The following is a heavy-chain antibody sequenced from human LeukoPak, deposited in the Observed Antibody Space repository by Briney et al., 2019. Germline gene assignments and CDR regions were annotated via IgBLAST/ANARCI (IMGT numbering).Heavy chain of an antibody. D-gene: IGHD2-2*01. CDR2: IYYSGST. CDR1: GGSISSSSYY. J-gene: IGHJ5*02. V-gene: IGHV4-39*01. CDR3: ARDDCSSTSCYAGDNWFDP. Sequence: PSETLSLTYTVSGGSISSSSYYWGWIRQPPGKGLEWIGSIYYSGSTYYNPSLKSRVTISVDTSKNQFSLKLSSVTAADTAVYYCARDDCSSTSCYAGDNWFDPWGQGTLVTVSS.